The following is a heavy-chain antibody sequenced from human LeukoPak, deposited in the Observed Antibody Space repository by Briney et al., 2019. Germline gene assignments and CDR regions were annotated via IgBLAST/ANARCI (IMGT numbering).Heavy chain of an antibody. D-gene: IGHD3-22*01. CDR2: ISGSGGST. J-gene: IGHJ4*02. CDR1: GFTFDDYA. CDR3: AKLSYYYDSSGYRPTFGFDY. Sequence: GGSLRLSCAASGFTFDDYAMSWVRQAPGKGLEWVSAISGSGGSTYYADSVKGRFTISRDNSKNTLYLQMNSLRAEDTAVYYCAKLSYYYDSSGYRPTFGFDYWGQGTLVTVSS. V-gene: IGHV3-23*01.